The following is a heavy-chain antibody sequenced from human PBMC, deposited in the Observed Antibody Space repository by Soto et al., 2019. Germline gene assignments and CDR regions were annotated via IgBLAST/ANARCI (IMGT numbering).Heavy chain of an antibody. J-gene: IGHJ6*03. D-gene: IGHD3-3*01. CDR2: IYYSGST. CDR1: GGSISSYY. Sequence: SETLSLTCTVSGGSISSYYWSWIRQPPGKGLEWIGYIYYSGSTNYNPSLKSRVTISVDTSKNQFSLKLSSVTAADTAVYYCAGEAITRLGVIPMDVWGKGTTVTVSS. V-gene: IGHV4-59*01. CDR3: AGEAITRLGVIPMDV.